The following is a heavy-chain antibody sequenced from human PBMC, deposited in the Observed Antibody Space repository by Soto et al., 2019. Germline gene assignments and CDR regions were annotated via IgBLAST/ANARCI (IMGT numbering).Heavy chain of an antibody. V-gene: IGHV6-1*01. CDR2: TYYRSKWYN. CDR1: GDSVSSNSAA. J-gene: IGHJ3*02. Sequence: PSQTLSLTCVICGDSVSSNSAAWNWIRQSPSRGLEWLGRTYYRSKWYNDYAESVKSRTTINPETSKNQFSLQLNSVTPEDTAVYYCARERYGDYGRGTFDIWGQGTMVTVSS. CDR3: ARERYGDYGRGTFDI. D-gene: IGHD4-17*01.